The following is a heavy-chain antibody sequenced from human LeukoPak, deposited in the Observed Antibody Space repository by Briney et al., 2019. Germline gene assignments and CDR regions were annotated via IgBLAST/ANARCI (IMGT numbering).Heavy chain of an antibody. J-gene: IGHJ4*02. D-gene: IGHD3-22*01. V-gene: IGHV3-23*01. CDR1: GFTFSSYA. CDR2: ISGSGDNT. CDR3: AKRSYYDSSGSFYFDY. Sequence: PGGSLRLSCAASGFTFSSYAMSWVRQAPGKGLEWVSGISGSGDNTYYADSVKGRFTISRDNSKNTLYVQVNSLGTEDTAAYYCAKRSYYDSSGSFYFDYWGQRTLVTVSS.